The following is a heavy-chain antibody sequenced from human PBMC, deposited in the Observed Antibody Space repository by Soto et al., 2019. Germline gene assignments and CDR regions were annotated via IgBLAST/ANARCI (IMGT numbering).Heavy chain of an antibody. V-gene: IGHV3-23*01. D-gene: IGHD4-4*01. CDR3: AKDRGTTVDYYYYYGMDV. CDR2: ISVSGGST. Sequence: GGSLRLSCAASGFTFSSYAMSWVRQAPGKGLEWVSAISVSGGSTYYADSVKGRFTISRDNSKNTLYLQMNSLRAEDTAVYYCAKDRGTTVDYYYYYGMDVWGQGTTVTVSS. CDR1: GFTFSSYA. J-gene: IGHJ6*02.